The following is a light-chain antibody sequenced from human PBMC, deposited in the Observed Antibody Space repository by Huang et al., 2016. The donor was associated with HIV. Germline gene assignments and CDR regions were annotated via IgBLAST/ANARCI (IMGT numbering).Light chain of an antibody. CDR3: QQRSNWPPWT. CDR2: DAS. V-gene: IGKV3-11*01. J-gene: IGKJ1*01. CDR1: QSVSSY. Sequence: EIVLTQSTGTLSLSQWERANLSCRASQSVSSYLAWYQQQPGQAPRLLIYDASNRATGIPARFSGSGSGTDFTLTISSLEPEDFAVYYCQQRSNWPPWTFGQGTKVEIK.